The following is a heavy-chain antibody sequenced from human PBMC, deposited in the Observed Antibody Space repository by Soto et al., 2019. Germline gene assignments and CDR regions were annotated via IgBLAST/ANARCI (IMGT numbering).Heavy chain of an antibody. Sequence: PGGSLRLACEASGFTFSCFDMHWVREHTGKGLEWVSSMGTAGYTYYAVSVKGRFTISRDNAKNSLSLQMNSLRAGDMAVYFCAKRQEIVTHFFDSWGQGTQVTVSS. CDR2: MGTAGYT. D-gene: IGHD2-15*01. V-gene: IGHV3-13*01. CDR3: AKRQEIVTHFFDS. J-gene: IGHJ4*02. CDR1: GFTFSCFD.